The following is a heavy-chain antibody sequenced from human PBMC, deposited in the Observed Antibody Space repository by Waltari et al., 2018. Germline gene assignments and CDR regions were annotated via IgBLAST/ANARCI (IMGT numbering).Heavy chain of an antibody. J-gene: IGHJ4*02. CDR2: ISYDGSDK. V-gene: IGHV3-30*04. CDR3: ASGIAAADHFDY. CDR1: GFTFSSYA. D-gene: IGHD6-13*01. Sequence: QVQLVESGGGVVQPGRSLRLSCAASGFTFSSYAMHWVRQAPGKGREWVAVISYDGSDKYYADSVKGRFTISRDNSKNTLYLQMNSLRAEDTAVYYCASGIAAADHFDYWGQGTLVTVSS.